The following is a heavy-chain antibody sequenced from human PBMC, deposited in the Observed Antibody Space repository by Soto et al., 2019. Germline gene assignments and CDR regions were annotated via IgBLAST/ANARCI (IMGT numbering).Heavy chain of an antibody. CDR2: IYYSGST. CDR1: GGSISSGGYY. D-gene: IGHD1-1*01. V-gene: IGHV4-31*03. J-gene: IGHJ5*02. CDR3: ARQEPQGAGWFDP. Sequence: QVLLQESGPGLVKPSQTLSLTCTVSGGSISSGGYYWSWIRQHPGKGLEWIGYIYYSGSTYYNPSLKIRVTISLATPKNHLSLKLSSVTAAHTAVYYCARQEPQGAGWFDPWGQGTLVTVSS.